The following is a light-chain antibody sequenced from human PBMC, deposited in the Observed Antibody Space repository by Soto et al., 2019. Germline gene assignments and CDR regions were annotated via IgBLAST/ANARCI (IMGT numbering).Light chain of an antibody. CDR3: QQYGSSLLT. V-gene: IGKV3-20*01. CDR2: GAS. CDR1: QSVSSSY. J-gene: IGKJ3*01. Sequence: EIVLTQSPGTLCLSPGERATLSCRASQSVSSSYLAWYQQKPGQAPRLLIYGASSRATGIADRFSGSGSGTDFTLTISRLEPEDFAVYYCQQYGSSLLTFGPGTKVDIK.